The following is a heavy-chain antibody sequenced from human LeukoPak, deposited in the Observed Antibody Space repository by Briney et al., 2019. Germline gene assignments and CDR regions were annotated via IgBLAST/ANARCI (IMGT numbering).Heavy chain of an antibody. CDR1: GYTFTGYY. CDR3: ARGWVVPADSTSPDFDY. V-gene: IGHV1-2*04. CDR2: INPNSGGT. J-gene: IGHJ4*02. D-gene: IGHD2-2*01. Sequence: ASVTVSCKASGYTFTGYYMHWVRQAPGQGLVWMGWINPNSGGTNYAQKSQGWVTMTRDTSISTAYMELSRLRSDDTAVYYCARGWVVPADSTSPDFDYWGQGTLVTVSS.